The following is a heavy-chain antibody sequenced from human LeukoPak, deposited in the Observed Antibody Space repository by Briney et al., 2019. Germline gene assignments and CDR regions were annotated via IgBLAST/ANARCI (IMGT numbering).Heavy chain of an antibody. V-gene: IGHV4-34*01. CDR3: ARTPSGNDYGGTIFQH. CDR2: INHSGST. Sequence: PSETLSLTCAVYGGSSSGYYWSWIRQPPGKGLAWIGEINHSGSTYYNPSLKSRVTISVDTSKNQFSLKLSSVTAADTAVYYCARTPSGNDYGGTIFQHWGQGTLVTVSS. CDR1: GGSSSGYY. D-gene: IGHD4-23*01. J-gene: IGHJ1*01.